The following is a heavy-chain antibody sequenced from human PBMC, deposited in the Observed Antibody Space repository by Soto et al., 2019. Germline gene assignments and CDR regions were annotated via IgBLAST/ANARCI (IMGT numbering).Heavy chain of an antibody. Sequence: GGSLRLSCAASGFTFSSYAMSWVRQAPGKGLEWVSAISGSGGSTYYADSAKGRFTISRDNSKNTLYLQMNSLRAEDTAVYYCARGTKYYFDYWGQGTLVTVSS. CDR1: GFTFSSYA. CDR3: ARGTKYYFDY. CDR2: ISGSGGST. D-gene: IGHD2-2*01. J-gene: IGHJ4*02. V-gene: IGHV3-23*01.